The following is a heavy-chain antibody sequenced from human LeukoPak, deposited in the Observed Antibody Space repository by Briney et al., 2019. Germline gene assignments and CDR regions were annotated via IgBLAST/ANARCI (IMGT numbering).Heavy chain of an antibody. Sequence: GGSLRLSCAASGFTFSNYDMHWVGQAPGKGLEWVAVISYDGSNKYYADSVKGRFTISRDNSKNTVYPQMNSLRAEDTAVYYCAKDREGTTFDNWGQGTLVTVSS. V-gene: IGHV3-30*18. CDR1: GFTFSNYD. CDR2: ISYDGSNK. D-gene: IGHD1-7*01. J-gene: IGHJ4*02. CDR3: AKDREGTTFDN.